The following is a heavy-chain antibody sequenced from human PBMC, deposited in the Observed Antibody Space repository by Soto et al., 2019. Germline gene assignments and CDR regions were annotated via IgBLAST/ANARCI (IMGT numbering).Heavy chain of an antibody. CDR2: ISAYNGNT. D-gene: IGHD3-22*01. CDR3: ARDLGYDSSGLAFDI. V-gene: IGHV1-18*01. J-gene: IGHJ3*02. Sequence: GASVKVACKASGYTFTSYGISWVRQAPGQGLEWMGWISAYNGNTNYAQKLQGRVTMTTDTSTSTAYMELRSLRSDDTAVYYCARDLGYDSSGLAFDIWGQGQWSPSPQ. CDR1: GYTFTSYG.